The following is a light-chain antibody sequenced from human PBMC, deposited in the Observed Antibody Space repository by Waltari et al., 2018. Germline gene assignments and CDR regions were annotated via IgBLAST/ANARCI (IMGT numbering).Light chain of an antibody. J-gene: IGLJ2*01. V-gene: IGLV2-14*03. Sequence: QSPLTQPASVSGSPGPSITISCTGTRFYIVAYQSVSWYQQHPGEAPKLIIYDVSSLPSGVSDRFSGSKSGNTASLTISGLQTEDEGDYYCSSYTGSSTLIFGGGTKVTVL. CDR1: RFYIVAYQS. CDR2: DVS. CDR3: SSYTGSSTLI.